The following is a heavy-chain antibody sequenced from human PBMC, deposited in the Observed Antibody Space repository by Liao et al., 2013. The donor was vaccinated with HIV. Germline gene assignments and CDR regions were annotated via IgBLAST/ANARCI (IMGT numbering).Heavy chain of an antibody. CDR3: ARDFLRAFDI. Sequence: QVQLQESGPGLVKPSQTLSLTCTVSGGSISSGSYYWSWIRQPAGKGLEWIGRINTSGSTKYNPSLKSRVTISVDTSKNQFSLKLSSVTAADTAVYYCARDFLRAFDIWAKGQWSRLF. CDR1: GGSISSGSYY. J-gene: IGHJ3*02. D-gene: IGHD2/OR15-2a*01. V-gene: IGHV4-61*02. CDR2: INTSGST.